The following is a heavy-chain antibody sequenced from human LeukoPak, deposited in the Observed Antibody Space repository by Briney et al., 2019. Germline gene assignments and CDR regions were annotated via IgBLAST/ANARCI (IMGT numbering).Heavy chain of an antibody. Sequence: GGSLRLSCAASGFTFSSYGMHWVRQAPGKGLEWVAFIRYDGSNKYYADSVKGRFTISRDNSKNTLYLQMNSLRAEDTAVYYCAKPSSSAALDYYYGMDVWGQGTTVTDSS. D-gene: IGHD2-2*01. CDR3: AKPSSSAALDYYYGMDV. CDR2: IRYDGSNK. V-gene: IGHV3-30*02. CDR1: GFTFSSYG. J-gene: IGHJ6*02.